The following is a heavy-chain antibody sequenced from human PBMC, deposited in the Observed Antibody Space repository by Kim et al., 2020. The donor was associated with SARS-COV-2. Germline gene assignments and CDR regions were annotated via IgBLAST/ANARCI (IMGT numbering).Heavy chain of an antibody. V-gene: IGHV4-59*01. J-gene: IGHJ5*02. CDR3: ARDFGHGSGYSYGRRWFDP. CDR2: IYYSGST. CDR1: GGSISSYY. D-gene: IGHD5-18*01. Sequence: SETLSLTCTVSGGSISSYYWSWIRQPPGKGLEWIGYIYYSGSTNYNPSLKSRVTISVDTSKNQFSLKLSSVTAADTAVYYCARDFGHGSGYSYGRRWFDPWGQGTLVTVSS.